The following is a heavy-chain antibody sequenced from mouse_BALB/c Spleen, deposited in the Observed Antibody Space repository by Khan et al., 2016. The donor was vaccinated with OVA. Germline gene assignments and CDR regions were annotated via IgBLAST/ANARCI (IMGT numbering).Heavy chain of an antibody. CDR3: VREWAYYRSDGGFAY. D-gene: IGHD2-14*01. CDR1: GYTFTTYT. CDR2: IIPSNDYT. V-gene: IGHV1-4*01. J-gene: IGHJ3*01. Sequence: QVQLQQSGAELARPGASVKMSCKASGYTFTTYTIHWVKQRPGQGLEWIGYIIPSNDYTTYNQKFKDRATLTADKSSSTAYMQLSSLTYEASAVDYCVREWAYYRSDGGFAYWGQGTLVTVSA.